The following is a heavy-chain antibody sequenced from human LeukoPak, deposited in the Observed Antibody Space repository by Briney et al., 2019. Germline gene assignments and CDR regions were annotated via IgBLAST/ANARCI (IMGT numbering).Heavy chain of an antibody. J-gene: IGHJ4*02. CDR3: ARSLGPTKPFDF. Sequence: PGGSLRLSCVASGFVFNSYEMSWVRQAPGKGLECLSYITGRGNTIYYADSVRGRFTISRDNAKLSLYLQMNTLRAEDTAIYYCARSLGPTKPFDFWGKGTPVTVSS. CDR1: GFVFNSYE. CDR2: ITGRGNTI. V-gene: IGHV3-48*03. D-gene: IGHD5-24*01.